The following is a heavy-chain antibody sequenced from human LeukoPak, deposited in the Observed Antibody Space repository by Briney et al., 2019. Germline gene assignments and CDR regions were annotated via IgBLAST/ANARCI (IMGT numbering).Heavy chain of an antibody. CDR1: VGSISSSSYY. D-gene: IGHD6-19*01. CDR2: IYYSGST. J-gene: IGHJ4*02. V-gene: IGHV4-39*01. Sequence: SETLSLTCTVSVGSISSSSYYWGWIRPPPGKGLEWIGSIYYSGSTYYNPSLKSRVTVSVVTNKNQFSLKQNSVTAADTAVYYCARPPEKSGWYYFDHWRQGTLVTVPS. CDR3: ARPPEKSGWYYFDH.